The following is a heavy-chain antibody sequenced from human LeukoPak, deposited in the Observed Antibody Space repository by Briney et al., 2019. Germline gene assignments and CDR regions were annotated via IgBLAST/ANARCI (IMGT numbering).Heavy chain of an antibody. D-gene: IGHD3-22*01. V-gene: IGHV4-59*01. CDR1: GGSMSSYY. CDR2: IYYSGST. J-gene: IGHJ5*02. Sequence: SETLSLTCTVSGGSMSSYYWTWIRQPPGKGLEWIGNIYYSGSTNYNPSLKSRVTMSVDTSKNQFSLKLGSVTAADTAVYYCARAGTPITMIVVESNWFDPWGQRTLVTVSS. CDR3: ARAGTPITMIVVESNWFDP.